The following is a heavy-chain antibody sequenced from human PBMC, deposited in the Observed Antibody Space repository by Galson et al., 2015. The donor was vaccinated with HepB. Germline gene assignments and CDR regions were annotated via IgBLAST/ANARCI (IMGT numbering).Heavy chain of an antibody. CDR3: ARGTGATFYYGMDV. CDR2: IIPIFGTA. J-gene: IGHJ6*02. V-gene: IGHV1-69*06. CDR1: GGTFGSYA. D-gene: IGHD1-26*01. Sequence: SVKVSCKASGGTFGSYAISWVRQAPGQGLEWMGGIIPIFGTANYAQKFQGRVTITADKSTSTAYMELSSLRSEDTAVYYCARGTGATFYYGMDVWGQGTTVTVSS.